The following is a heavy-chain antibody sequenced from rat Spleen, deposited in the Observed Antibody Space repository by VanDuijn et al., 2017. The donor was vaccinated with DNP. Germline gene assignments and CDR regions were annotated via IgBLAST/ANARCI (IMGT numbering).Heavy chain of an antibody. V-gene: IGHV5-25*01. J-gene: IGHJ4*01. CDR1: GFTFSNYD. CDR2: ISPSGGST. CDR3: ARHGYYSHYAMDD. D-gene: IGHD1-2*01. Sequence: EVQLVESGGGLVQPGRSLKLSCAASGFTFSNYDMAWVRQAPTKGLEWVASISPSGGSTYYRDSVKGRFTVSRDNAKSSLYLQMDSLRSEDTATYYCARHGYYSHYAMDDWGQGTSVTVSS.